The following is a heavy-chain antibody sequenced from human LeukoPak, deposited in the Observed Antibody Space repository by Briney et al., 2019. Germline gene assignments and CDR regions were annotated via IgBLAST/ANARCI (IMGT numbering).Heavy chain of an antibody. Sequence: AGRSLRLSCAASGFTFSSYAMHWVRQAPGKGLERVAVISYDGSNKYYADSVKGRFTISRDNSKNTLYLQMNSLRAEDTAVYYCARGGYSGWYYYFDYWGQGTLVTVSS. CDR2: ISYDGSNK. D-gene: IGHD6-19*01. V-gene: IGHV3-30-3*01. CDR3: ARGGYSGWYYYFDY. CDR1: GFTFSSYA. J-gene: IGHJ4*02.